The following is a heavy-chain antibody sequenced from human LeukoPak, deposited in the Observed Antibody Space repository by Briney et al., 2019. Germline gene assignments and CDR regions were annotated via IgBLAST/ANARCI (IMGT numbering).Heavy chain of an antibody. V-gene: IGHV3-9*01. CDR3: AKDMSAVAGTGMHV. Sequence: PGGSLRLSCATSGFTFDDYALHWVRQTPGKGLEWVSGISWNSNSIDYADSVKGRFTISRDNAKNSLYLQMNSLRAEDTALYYCAKDMSAVAGTGMHVWGQGTTVTVSS. CDR2: ISWNSNSI. CDR1: GFTFDDYA. D-gene: IGHD6-19*01. J-gene: IGHJ6*02.